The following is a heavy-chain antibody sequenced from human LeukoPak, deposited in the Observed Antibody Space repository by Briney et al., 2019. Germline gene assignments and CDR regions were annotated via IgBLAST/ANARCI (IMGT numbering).Heavy chain of an antibody. CDR2: ISSSSSYI. CDR1: GFTFSSYS. J-gene: IGHJ4*02. D-gene: IGHD3-22*01. CDR3: ARDRGVDYYDSSGYPMGY. Sequence: PGGSLRLSCAASGFTFSSYSMNWVRQAPGKGLEWVSSISSSSSYIYYADSVKGRFTISRDNAKNSLYLQMNSLRAEDTAVYYCARDRGVDYYDSSGYPMGYWGQGTLVTVSS. V-gene: IGHV3-21*01.